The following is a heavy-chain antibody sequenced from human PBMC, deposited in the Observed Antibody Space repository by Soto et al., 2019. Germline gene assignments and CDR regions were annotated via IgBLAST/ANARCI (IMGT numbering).Heavy chain of an antibody. CDR2: IRSDGTIT. V-gene: IGHV3-74*01. D-gene: IGHD3-16*01. CDR1: GVTVSGPG. J-gene: IGHJ4*01. Sequence: GGSLRLACAASGVTVSGPGMHWVRQAPGKGLVWVSRIRSDGTITAYADSVKGRFTISRDNAKNTLYLQMNSLRAEDTAVYYCARSDYTDYWGQGTLVTVSS. CDR3: ARSDYTDY.